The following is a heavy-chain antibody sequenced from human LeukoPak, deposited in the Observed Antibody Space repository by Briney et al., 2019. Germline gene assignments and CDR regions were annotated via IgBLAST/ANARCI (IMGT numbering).Heavy chain of an antibody. J-gene: IGHJ3*02. V-gene: IGHV4-59*08. D-gene: IGHD3-10*01. Sequence: SETLSLTCTVSGGSISSYYWSWIRQPPGKGLEWIGYIYYSGSINYNPSLKSRVTISVDTSKNQFSLKLSSVTAADTAVYYCARLGSGSYYNDAFDIWGQGTMVTVSS. CDR2: IYYSGSI. CDR3: ARLGSGSYYNDAFDI. CDR1: GGSISSYY.